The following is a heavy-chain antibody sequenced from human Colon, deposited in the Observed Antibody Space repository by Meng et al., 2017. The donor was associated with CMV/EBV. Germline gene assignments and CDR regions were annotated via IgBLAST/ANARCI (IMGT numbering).Heavy chain of an antibody. V-gene: IGHV4-30-4*01. CDR3: ARAYYYDGSSFDY. CDR1: GDSINSSNYF. CDR2: IYDSGST. Sequence: VSGDSINSSNYFWSWIRQPPGKGLDWIGYIYDSGSTYYNPSLKSRVFISLGTSKNQFSLRLNSVTAADTAVYYCARAYYYDGSSFDYWGQGTLVTVS. D-gene: IGHD3-22*01. J-gene: IGHJ4*02.